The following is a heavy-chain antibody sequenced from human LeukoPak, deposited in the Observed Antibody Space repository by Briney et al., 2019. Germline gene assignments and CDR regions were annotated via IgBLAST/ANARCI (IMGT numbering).Heavy chain of an antibody. CDR3: ASEKLWFGEPV. J-gene: IGHJ4*02. Sequence: SETPSLTCTVSGGSISSSSYYWSWIRQPAGKGLEWIGRIYTSGSTNYNPSLKSRVTISVDTSKNQFSLKLSSVTAADTAVYYCASEKLWFGEPVWGQGTLVTVSS. D-gene: IGHD3-10*01. CDR2: IYTSGST. CDR1: GGSISSSSYY. V-gene: IGHV4-61*02.